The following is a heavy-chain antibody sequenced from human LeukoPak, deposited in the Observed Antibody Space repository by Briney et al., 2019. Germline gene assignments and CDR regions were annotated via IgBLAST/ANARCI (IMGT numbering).Heavy chain of an antibody. CDR1: GVSIGSHY. CDR2: VYNSGTT. J-gene: IGHJ4*02. Sequence: PSETLSLTCTVSGVSIGSHYWSWIRQSPGKGLEWIGYVYNSGTTVYNPSLTGRVTISVDTSKNQYSLNLRSVTAADAAVYYCARDAYWGQGTLVTVSS. CDR3: ARDAY. V-gene: IGHV4-59*11.